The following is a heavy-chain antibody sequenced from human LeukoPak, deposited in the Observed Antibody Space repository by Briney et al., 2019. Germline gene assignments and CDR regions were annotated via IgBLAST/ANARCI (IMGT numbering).Heavy chain of an antibody. CDR2: IAFDGKKT. Sequence: GSLGLSCAASGLTLSNFGMHWVRQAPGKGLEWVAFIAFDGKKTHYTDSVKGRFTISRDNSKSMVYLQMNSLRPDDTAMYHCVQAGWCTITGCSNLGWFDPWGQGTQVIVSS. J-gene: IGHJ5*02. CDR1: GLTLSNFG. V-gene: IGHV3-30*02. CDR3: VQAGWCTITGCSNLGWFDP. D-gene: IGHD2-8*01.